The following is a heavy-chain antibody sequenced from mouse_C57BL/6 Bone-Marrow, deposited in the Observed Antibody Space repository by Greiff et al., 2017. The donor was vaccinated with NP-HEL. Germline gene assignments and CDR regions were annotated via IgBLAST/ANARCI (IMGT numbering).Heavy chain of an antibody. D-gene: IGHD2-10*01. CDR3: TPGLLYAMDY. V-gene: IGHV14-4*01. J-gene: IGHJ4*01. CDR1: GFNIKDDY. Sequence: EVQGVESGAELVRPGASVKLSCTASGFNIKDDYMHWVKQRPEQGLEWIGWIDPENGDTEYASKFQGKATITADTSSNTAYLQLSSLTSEDTAVYYCTPGLLYAMDYWGQGTSVTVSS. CDR2: IDPENGDT.